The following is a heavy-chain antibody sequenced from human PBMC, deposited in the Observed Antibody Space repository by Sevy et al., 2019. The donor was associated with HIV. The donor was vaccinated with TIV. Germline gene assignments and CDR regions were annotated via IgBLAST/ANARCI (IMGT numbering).Heavy chain of an antibody. D-gene: IGHD1-26*01. Sequence: TLALTCTVSGGSITSLYWNWIRQPPGEGLEWIEKIYYNGHINYNPSLKSRVTLSLDTSKNQFSLRLSSVTAADTAMYYCAGENAWGRGYSWGQGTLVTVSS. V-gene: IGHV4-59*08. CDR1: GGSITSLY. J-gene: IGHJ4*02. CDR2: IYYNGHI. CDR3: AGENAWGRGYS.